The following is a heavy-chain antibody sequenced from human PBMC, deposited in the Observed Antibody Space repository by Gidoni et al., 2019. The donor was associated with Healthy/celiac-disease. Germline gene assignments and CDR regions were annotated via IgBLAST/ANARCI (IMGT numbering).Heavy chain of an antibody. CDR2: ISSSSSYI. J-gene: IGHJ6*02. CDR3: ARDEEVDTAMVYYYYGMDV. CDR1: GFTFSSYS. V-gene: IGHV3-21*01. D-gene: IGHD5-18*01. Sequence: EVQLVESGGGLVKPGGSLRLSCAASGFTFSSYSMNWVRQDPGTGMEWVSSISSSSSYISYSDSVKGRVTISRDNAKNSLYLQMNSRRAEDTAVYYCARDEEVDTAMVYYYYGMDVWGQGTTVTVSS.